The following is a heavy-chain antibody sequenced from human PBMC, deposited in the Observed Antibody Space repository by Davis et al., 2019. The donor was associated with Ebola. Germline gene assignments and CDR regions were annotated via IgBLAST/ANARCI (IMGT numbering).Heavy chain of an antibody. CDR2: LNEDGSLK. J-gene: IGHJ4*02. CDR1: GLTFSSDY. D-gene: IGHD3-10*01. CDR3: ARDKSKNYCSDY. Sequence: PGGSLRLSCAVSGLTFSSDYISWVRQGPGKGWEWVANLNEDGSLKYYVDSVRGRFTISRDNARDSLYLQMDSLREEDSAVYYCARDKSKNYCSDYWGQGTLVTVSS. V-gene: IGHV3-7*01.